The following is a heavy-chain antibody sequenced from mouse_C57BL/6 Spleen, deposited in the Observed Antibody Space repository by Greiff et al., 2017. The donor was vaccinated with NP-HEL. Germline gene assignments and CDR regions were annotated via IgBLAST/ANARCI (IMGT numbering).Heavy chain of an antibody. Sequence: EVQLQQSGPELVKPGASVKISCKASGYTFTDYYMNWVKQSHGKSLEWIGDINPNNGGTSYNQKFKGKATLTADKSSSTAYMELRSLTSEDSAVYYCASGYDAQFAYWGQGTLVTVSA. CDR1: GYTFTDYY. CDR3: ASGYDAQFAY. V-gene: IGHV1-26*01. CDR2: INPNNGGT. D-gene: IGHD2-3*01. J-gene: IGHJ3*01.